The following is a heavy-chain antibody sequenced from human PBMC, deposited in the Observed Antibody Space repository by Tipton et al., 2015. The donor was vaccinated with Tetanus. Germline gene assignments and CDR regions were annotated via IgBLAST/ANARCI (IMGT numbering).Heavy chain of an antibody. Sequence: SLRLSCAASGFTFDDYAMHWVRQAPGKGLEWVSGISWNSGSKGYADSVKGRVTISRDNAKNSLYLQMNSLKTEDTAVYYCTRVAAPQPFDYWGQGTLVTVSS. V-gene: IGHV3-9*01. J-gene: IGHJ4*02. CDR2: ISWNSGSK. CDR1: GFTFDDYA. D-gene: IGHD6-6*01. CDR3: TRVAAPQPFDY.